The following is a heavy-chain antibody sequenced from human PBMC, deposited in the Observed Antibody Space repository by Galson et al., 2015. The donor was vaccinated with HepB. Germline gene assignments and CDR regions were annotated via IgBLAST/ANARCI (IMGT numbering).Heavy chain of an antibody. V-gene: IGHV3-30-3*01. D-gene: IGHD5-12*01. CDR1: GFTFSSYA. J-gene: IGHJ4*02. CDR2: ISYDGSNK. CDR3: ARARGVGYSGYDPPAGDY. Sequence: SLRLSCAASGFTFSSYATHWVRQAPGKGLEWVAVISYDGSNKYYADSVKGRFTISRDNSKNTLYLQMNSLRAEDTAVYYCARARGVGYSGYDPPAGDYWGQGTLVTVSS.